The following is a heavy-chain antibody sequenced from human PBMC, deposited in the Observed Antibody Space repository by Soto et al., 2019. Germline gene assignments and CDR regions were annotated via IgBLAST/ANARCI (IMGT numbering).Heavy chain of an antibody. V-gene: IGHV1-69*01. J-gene: IGHJ4*02. D-gene: IGHD3-16*01. CDR3: ARWSEETGGFFDS. CDR1: GGTFSSNA. Sequence: QVQLVQSGAEVKKPGSSVRVSCKASGGTFSSNAISWVRQAPGQGLEWMGGILPLFGTGKYAQKFLGRVTVSADESTNTAYMELRDLRSDDTAVYYGARWSEETGGFFDSWGQGTLVTVSS. CDR2: ILPLFGTG.